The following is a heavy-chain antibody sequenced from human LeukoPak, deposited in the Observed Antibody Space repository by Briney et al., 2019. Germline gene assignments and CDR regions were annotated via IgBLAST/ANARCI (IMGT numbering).Heavy chain of an antibody. Sequence: ASVKVSCKAAGYTVTSYGTSGWPQAPGHRLEGMGWISAYNGNKNYAKKLQGRVTMTKDTSTSTAYMELRGLRSDDTAVYYCARAELVTGWYSSSGEEYWFDPWGQGTLVTVSS. CDR1: GYTVTSYG. V-gene: IGHV1-18*01. D-gene: IGHD6-13*01. J-gene: IGHJ5*02. CDR2: ISAYNGNK. CDR3: ARAELVTGWYSSSGEEYWFDP.